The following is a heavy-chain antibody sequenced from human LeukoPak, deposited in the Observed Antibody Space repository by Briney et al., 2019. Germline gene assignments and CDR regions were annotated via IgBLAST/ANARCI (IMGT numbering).Heavy chain of an antibody. CDR2: ISYDGSNK. J-gene: IGHJ5*02. CDR3: AKDLLTYSSGFNWFDP. V-gene: IGHV3-30*18. D-gene: IGHD6-19*01. CDR1: GFTFSSYG. Sequence: GGFLRLSCAASGFTFSSYGMHWVRQAPGKGLEWVAGISYDGSNKYYADSVKGRFTISRDNSKNTLYLQMNGLRAEDTAVYYCAKDLLTYSSGFNWFDPWGQGTLVTVSS.